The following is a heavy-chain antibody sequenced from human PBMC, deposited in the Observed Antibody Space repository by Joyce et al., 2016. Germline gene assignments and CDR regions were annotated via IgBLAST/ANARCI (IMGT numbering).Heavy chain of an antibody. CDR1: GYRFTTHW. Sequence: EVQLVQSGAEVKKPGESLKISCKASGYRFTTHWIGWVRQLPGKGLEWMGIIDPGDSDSRYSPSVQGQVTSSADRSISTAYLQWNSLKASDTAMYFCARDNGRDGYNWGFYFDYWGQGTLVTVSS. CDR3: ARDNGRDGYNWGFYFDY. J-gene: IGHJ4*02. CDR2: IDPGDSDS. V-gene: IGHV5-51*01. D-gene: IGHD5-24*01.